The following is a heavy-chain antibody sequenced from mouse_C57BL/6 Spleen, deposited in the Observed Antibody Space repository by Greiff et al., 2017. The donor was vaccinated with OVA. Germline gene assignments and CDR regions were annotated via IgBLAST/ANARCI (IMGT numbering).Heavy chain of an antibody. V-gene: IGHV5-16*01. CDR2: INYDGSST. J-gene: IGHJ4*01. D-gene: IGHD1-2*01. Sequence: EVKVVESEGGLVQPGSSMKLSCTASGFTFSDYYLALVRQVPETGLDWVANINYDGSSTYYLDSLKSRFIISRDNAKNILYLQMSSLKSEDTATYYCARDRGTTAAMDYWGQGTSVTVSS. CDR1: GFTFSDYY. CDR3: ARDRGTTAAMDY.